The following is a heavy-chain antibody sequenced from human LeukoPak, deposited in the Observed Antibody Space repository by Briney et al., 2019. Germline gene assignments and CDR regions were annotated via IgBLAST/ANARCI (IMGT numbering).Heavy chain of an antibody. V-gene: IGHV3-23*03. Sequence: GGSLRLSCAASGFTFSSYAVSWVRQAPGKGLEWVSVIYSGGSTYYADSVKGRFTISRDNAKNSLYLQMNSLRAEDTAVYYCAELGITMIGGVWGKGTTVTISS. CDR1: GFTFSSYA. D-gene: IGHD3-10*02. CDR3: AELGITMIGGV. CDR2: IYSGGST. J-gene: IGHJ6*04.